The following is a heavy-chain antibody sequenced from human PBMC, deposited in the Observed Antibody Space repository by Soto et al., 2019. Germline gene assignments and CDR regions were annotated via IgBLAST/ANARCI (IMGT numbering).Heavy chain of an antibody. J-gene: IGHJ4*02. V-gene: IGHV3-30*18. CDR1: GFTFSDYA. D-gene: IGHD6-19*01. CDR3: AKGGRQWLVTSGFNY. CDR2: VSHDGRNT. Sequence: VQLVESGGGVVQPGRSLRLSCAASGFTFSDYAMHWVRQDPGKGLEWVAVVSHDGRNTHYADSVKGRFTISRDSSKNTVSLEMTSVRGECTAVYYCAKGGRQWLVTSGFNYWGQGALVTVSS.